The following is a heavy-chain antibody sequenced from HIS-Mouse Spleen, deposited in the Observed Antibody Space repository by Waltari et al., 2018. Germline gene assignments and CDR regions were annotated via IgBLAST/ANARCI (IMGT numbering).Heavy chain of an antibody. CDR1: GGSISSSSYY. V-gene: IGHV4-39*07. CDR2: IYYRGRT. Sequence: QLQLQESGPGLVKPSETLSLTCTVSGGSISSSSYYWGWIRQPPGKGLEWIGSIYYRGRTYYSPSLKRRVTISVDTSKNQFSLKLSSVTAADTAVYYCAREIPYSSSWYDWYFDLWGRGTLVTVSS. D-gene: IGHD6-13*01. J-gene: IGHJ2*01. CDR3: AREIPYSSSWYDWYFDL.